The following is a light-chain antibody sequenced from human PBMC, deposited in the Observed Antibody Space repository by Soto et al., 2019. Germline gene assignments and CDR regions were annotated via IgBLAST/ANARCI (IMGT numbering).Light chain of an antibody. CDR1: QSVSSN. J-gene: IGKJ2*01. V-gene: IGKV3-15*01. CDR2: GAS. CDR3: QHYDSSPPYT. Sequence: EIVMTQSPATLSVSPGERATLSCRASQSVSSNLAWYQQKPGQAPRLLIYGASTRATGIPARFSGSGSATDFTLTISRLEPEDSAVYYCQHYDSSPPYTFGQGTKLEIK.